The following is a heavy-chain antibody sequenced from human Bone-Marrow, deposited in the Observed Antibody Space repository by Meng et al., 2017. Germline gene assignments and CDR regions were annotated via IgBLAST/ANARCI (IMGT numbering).Heavy chain of an antibody. CDR1: GGSISSGGYY. CDR2: IYYSGST. Sequence: VQPQESGPGLVKPSQTRSLTCTVSGGSISSGGYYWSWIRQHPGKGLEWIGYIYYSGSTYYNPSLKSLVTISVDTSKNQFSLKLSSVTAADTAVYYCARVGYSGSRVTSYYFDYWGQGTLDTVSS. D-gene: IGHD1-26*01. J-gene: IGHJ4*02. V-gene: IGHV4-31*01. CDR3: ARVGYSGSRVTSYYFDY.